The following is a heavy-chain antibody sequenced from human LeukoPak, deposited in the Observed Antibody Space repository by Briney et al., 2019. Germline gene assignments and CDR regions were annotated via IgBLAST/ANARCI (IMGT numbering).Heavy chain of an antibody. Sequence: ASVKVSCKASGYILISYGISWVRQAPGQGLEWMGWISPYNGNTNYAQNLQGRVTMTTDTSTSTAYMELRSLRSDDTAVYYCARDRLQWLVDAFDIWGQGTMVTVSS. CDR1: GYILISYG. CDR3: ARDRLQWLVDAFDI. CDR2: ISPYNGNT. V-gene: IGHV1-18*01. D-gene: IGHD6-19*01. J-gene: IGHJ3*02.